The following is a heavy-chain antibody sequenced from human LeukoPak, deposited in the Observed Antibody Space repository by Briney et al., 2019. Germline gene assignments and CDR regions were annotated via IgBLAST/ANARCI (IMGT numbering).Heavy chain of an antibody. J-gene: IGHJ4*02. CDR1: GFTFSSYG. D-gene: IGHD6-13*01. CDR3: AKDFLYLAAAGIGIDY. V-gene: IGHV3-30*18. CDR2: ISYDGSNK. Sequence: GGSLRLSCAASGFTFSSYGMHWVRQAPGKGLEWVAVISYDGSNKYYADSVKGRFTISRDNSKNTLYLQMNGLRAEDTAVYYCAKDFLYLAAAGIGIDYWGQGALVTVSS.